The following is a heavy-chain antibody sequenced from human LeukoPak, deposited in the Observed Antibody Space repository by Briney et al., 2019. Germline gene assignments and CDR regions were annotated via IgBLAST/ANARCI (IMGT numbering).Heavy chain of an antibody. CDR3: ARDWTYSGYAGMDV. Sequence: PGGPLTLSCAASGFTVSSNYMSWVRQAPGKGLEWVSVIYSGGSTYYADSVKGRFTISRDNSKNTLYLQMNSLRAEDTAVYYRARDWTYSGYAGMDVWGQGTPVTVSS. D-gene: IGHD5-12*01. CDR2: IYSGGST. J-gene: IGHJ6*02. CDR1: GFTVSSNY. V-gene: IGHV3-66*01.